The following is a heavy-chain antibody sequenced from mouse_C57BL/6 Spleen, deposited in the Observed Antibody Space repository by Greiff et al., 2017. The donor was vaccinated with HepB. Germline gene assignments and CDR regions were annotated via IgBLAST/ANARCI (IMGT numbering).Heavy chain of an antibody. CDR1: GYAFSSYW. D-gene: IGHD3-2*02. V-gene: IGHV1-80*01. J-gene: IGHJ4*01. CDR3: ASYSSGYDAMDY. CDR2: IYPGDGDT. Sequence: VQLQQSGAELVKPGASVKISCKASGYAFSSYWMNWVKQRPGKGLEWIGQIYPGDGDTNYNGKFKGKATLTADKSSSTAYMQLSSLTSEDSAVYFCASYSSGYDAMDYWGQGTSVTVSS.